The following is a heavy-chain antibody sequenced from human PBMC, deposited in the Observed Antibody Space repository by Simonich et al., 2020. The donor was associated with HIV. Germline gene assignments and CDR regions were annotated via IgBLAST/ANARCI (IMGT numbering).Heavy chain of an antibody. CDR2: INPSGGST. CDR1: GYTFTSYY. CDR3: ASPPSHYYDSSGSYDAFDI. J-gene: IGHJ3*02. V-gene: IGHV1-46*01. D-gene: IGHD3-22*01. Sequence: QVQLVQSGAEVKKPGASVKVSCKASGYTFTSYYMHWVRQAPGQGLEWMGIINPSGGSTSYAQKFQGRVTMTRDTSTSTVYMELSSLRSEDTAVYYCASPPSHYYDSSGSYDAFDIWGQGTMVTVSS.